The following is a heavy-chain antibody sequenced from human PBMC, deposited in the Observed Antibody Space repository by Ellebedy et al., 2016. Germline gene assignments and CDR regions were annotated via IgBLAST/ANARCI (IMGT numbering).Heavy chain of an antibody. D-gene: IGHD3-22*01. J-gene: IGHJ4*02. CDR3: ARDFGETYYYDSSGYYYSY. CDR2: IKQDGSEK. CDR1: GFTFSSYW. Sequence: GGSLRLSXAASGFTFSSYWMSWVRQAPGKGLEWVANIKQDGSEKYYVDSVKGRFTISRDNAKNSLYLQMNSLRAEDTAVYYCARDFGETYYYDSSGYYYSYWGQGTLVTVSS. V-gene: IGHV3-7*03.